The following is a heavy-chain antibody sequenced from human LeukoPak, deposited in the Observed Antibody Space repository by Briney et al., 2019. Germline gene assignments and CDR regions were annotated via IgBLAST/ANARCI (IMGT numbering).Heavy chain of an antibody. J-gene: IGHJ6*02. D-gene: IGHD6-13*01. V-gene: IGHV1-69*01. CDR2: IIPIFGTA. CDR1: GSTFSSYA. Sequence: SVKVSCKASGSTFSSYAISWVRQAPGQGLEWMGGIIPIFGTANYAQKFQGRVTITADESTSTAYMELSSLRSEDTAVYYCARDPEGHYSSSWYGYYYYYGMDVWGQGTTVTVSS. CDR3: ARDPEGHYSSSWYGYYYYYGMDV.